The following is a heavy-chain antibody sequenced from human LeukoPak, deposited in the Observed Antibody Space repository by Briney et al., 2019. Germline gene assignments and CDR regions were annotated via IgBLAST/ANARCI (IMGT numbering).Heavy chain of an antibody. CDR2: IYHSGST. J-gene: IGHJ3*02. CDR1: DISISSGYY. D-gene: IGHD1-26*01. V-gene: IGHV4-38-2*02. Sequence: SETLSLTCTVSDISISSGYYWGWIRQPPSKGLEWIGSIYHSGSTYYNPSLKSRVTMSVDTSKNQFSLKLNSVTAADTAVYYCARDPWDYDAFDIWGQGTMVIVSS. CDR3: ARDPWDYDAFDI.